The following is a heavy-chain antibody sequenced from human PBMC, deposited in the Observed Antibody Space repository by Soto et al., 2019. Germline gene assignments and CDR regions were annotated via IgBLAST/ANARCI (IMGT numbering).Heavy chain of an antibody. D-gene: IGHD5-18*01. V-gene: IGHV3-23*01. CDR3: AKDMNTCGLSYFYGMDV. CDR2: ISSSGGTT. CDR1: GFNFNNYA. J-gene: IGHJ6*02. Sequence: SCATSGFNFNNYAMSWVRQAPGERLECVSFISSSGGTTYYADSVKGRFTISRDNSKNTLYLQMSSLRAEDTAVYFCAKDMNTCGLSYFYGMDVWGQGTTVTVSS.